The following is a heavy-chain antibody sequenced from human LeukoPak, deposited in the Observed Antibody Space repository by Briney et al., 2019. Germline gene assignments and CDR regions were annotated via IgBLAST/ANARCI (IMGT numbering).Heavy chain of an antibody. CDR2: IKSKTDGGTT. J-gene: IGHJ1*01. V-gene: IGHV3-15*01. CDR1: GFTFSNAW. CDR3: TTSDDTIFGVVITPAEYFQH. D-gene: IGHD3-3*01. Sequence: GGSLRLSCAASGFTFSNAWMSWVRQAPGKGLEWVGRIKSKTDGGTTDYAAPVKGRFTISRDDSKNTLYLQMNSLKTEDTAVYYCTTSDDTIFGVVITPAEYFQHWGQGTLVTVSS.